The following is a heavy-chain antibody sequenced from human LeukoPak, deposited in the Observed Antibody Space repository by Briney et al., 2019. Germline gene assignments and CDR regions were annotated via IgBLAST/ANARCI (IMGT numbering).Heavy chain of an antibody. D-gene: IGHD5-18*01. V-gene: IGHV4-4*07. J-gene: IGHJ4*02. CDR2: IYTSGST. CDR3: AGFKFGYSYGAYFDY. CDR1: GGSISSYY. Sequence: PSETLSLTCTVSGGSISSYYWSWIRQPAGKGLEWIGRIYTSGSTNYNPSLKSRVTMSVDTSKNQFSLKLSSVTAADTAVYYCAGFKFGYSYGAYFDYWGQGTLVTVSS.